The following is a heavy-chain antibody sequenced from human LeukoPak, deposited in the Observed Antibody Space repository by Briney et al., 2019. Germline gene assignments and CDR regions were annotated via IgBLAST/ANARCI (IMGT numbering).Heavy chain of an antibody. V-gene: IGHV3-7*01. J-gene: IGHJ4*01. CDR3: ARDGTAAGLYFDL. CDR1: GFTFTDYW. D-gene: IGHD6-13*01. CDR2: KRQDGSEK. Sequence: PGGSLRLSCEVSGFTFTDYWMNWVRQAPGKGPEWVASKRQDGSEKTYVDSVKGRFTISRDNTKNSLSLQLNGLRAEDTAVYYCARDGTAAGLYFDLWGQGTLVTVSS.